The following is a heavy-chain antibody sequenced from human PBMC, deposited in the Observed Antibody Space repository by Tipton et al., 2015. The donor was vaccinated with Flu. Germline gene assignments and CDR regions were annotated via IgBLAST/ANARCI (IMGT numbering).Heavy chain of an antibody. J-gene: IGHJ4*02. CDR2: ISSSSSYI. CDR3: ARGCDYVWGSYRYTGCFDY. CDR1: GFTFSSYS. V-gene: IGHV3-21*01. Sequence: SLRLSCAASGFTFSSYSMNWVRQAPGKGLEWVPSISSSSSYIYYADSVKGRFTISRDNAKNSLYLQMNSLRAEDTAVYYCARGCDYVWGSYRYTGCFDYWGQGTLVTVSS. D-gene: IGHD3-16*02.